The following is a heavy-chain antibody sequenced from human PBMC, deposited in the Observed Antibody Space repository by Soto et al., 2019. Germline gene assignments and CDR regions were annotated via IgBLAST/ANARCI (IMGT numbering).Heavy chain of an antibody. Sequence: EVQLVASGGGLVKPGGSLRLSRGASKVTAWMSWVRQAPGKGLEWVGRIKSKAVGETIDYAAPVQGRFTISRDDSKDMVYLEMNSLKIEDTAVYSCGDLDGSYFGMDVWGQGTTVIVSS. CDR3: GDLDGSYFGMDV. J-gene: IGHJ6*02. CDR2: IKSKAVGETI. V-gene: IGHV3-15*01. CDR1: KVTAW. D-gene: IGHD3-10*01.